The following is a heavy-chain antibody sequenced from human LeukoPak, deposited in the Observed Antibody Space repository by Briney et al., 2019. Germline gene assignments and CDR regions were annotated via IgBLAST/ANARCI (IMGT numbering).Heavy chain of an antibody. CDR2: ISWNSGNR. J-gene: IGHJ4*02. Sequence: GGSLRLSCAASGFTFDNYGMHWVRQAPGKGLEWASGISWNSGNRGYADSVRGRFTISRDNAKNSLYLQMNSLRAEDTALYYCAKGRGDNSGYYYFEYWGQGTLVTVSS. CDR1: GFTFDNYG. D-gene: IGHD6-19*01. V-gene: IGHV3-9*01. CDR3: AKGRGDNSGYYYFEY.